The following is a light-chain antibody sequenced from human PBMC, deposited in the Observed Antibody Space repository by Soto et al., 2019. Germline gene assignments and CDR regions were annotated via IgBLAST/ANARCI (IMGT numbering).Light chain of an antibody. Sequence: EIVMTQSPATLSVSPGERATLSCRASQSVTDNLAWYQQKPGQAPRLLIYGASTRYTAVPARFSGGGSETEFTLTISSLQSEDFAVYYCQQYKDWPRTFGQGTQVEIK. CDR1: QSVTDN. CDR2: GAS. J-gene: IGKJ1*01. CDR3: QQYKDWPRT. V-gene: IGKV3-15*01.